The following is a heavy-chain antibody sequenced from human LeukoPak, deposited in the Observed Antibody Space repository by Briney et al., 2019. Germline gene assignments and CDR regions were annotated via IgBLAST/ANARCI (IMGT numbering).Heavy chain of an antibody. V-gene: IGHV1-2*02. CDR3: ARWMATVTTPDY. CDR2: IDPNSGGT. Sequence: SVKVSCKASGYTFNGFYLHWVRQAPGQGLEWMGWIDPNSGGTNYAQKFQGRVTMTRDTSISTAYMELSRLRSDDTAVYYCARWMATVTTPDYWGQGTLVTVSS. J-gene: IGHJ4*02. CDR1: GYTFNGFY. D-gene: IGHD4-11*01.